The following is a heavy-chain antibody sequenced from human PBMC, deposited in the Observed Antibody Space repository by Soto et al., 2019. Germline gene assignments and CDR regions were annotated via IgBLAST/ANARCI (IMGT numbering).Heavy chain of an antibody. CDR2: FDPEDGET. CDR3: ATAESGSYSPPFDY. V-gene: IGHV1-24*01. CDR1: GYTLTELS. J-gene: IGHJ4*02. Sequence: QVQLVQSGAEVKKPGASVKVSCKVSGYTLTELSMHWVRQAPGKGLEWMGGFDPEDGETIYAQKFQGRVTMTEDPSTDTAYMELSSLRSDDTAVYYCATAESGSYSPPFDYWGQGTLVTVSS. D-gene: IGHD1-26*01.